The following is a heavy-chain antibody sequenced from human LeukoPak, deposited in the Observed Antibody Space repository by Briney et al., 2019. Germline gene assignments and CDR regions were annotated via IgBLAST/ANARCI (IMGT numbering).Heavy chain of an antibody. CDR2: IIPIFGTA. V-gene: IGHV1-69*01. CDR1: GGTFSNYG. CDR3: ARDITMVRRVYFDY. Sequence: KVSCKASGGTFSNYGICWVRQAPGQGLERMGGIIPIFGTANYAQKFQGRVTITADESTATVYMELSSLRSEDTAVYYCARDITMVRRVYFDYWGQGTLVTVSS. D-gene: IGHD3-10*01. J-gene: IGHJ4*02.